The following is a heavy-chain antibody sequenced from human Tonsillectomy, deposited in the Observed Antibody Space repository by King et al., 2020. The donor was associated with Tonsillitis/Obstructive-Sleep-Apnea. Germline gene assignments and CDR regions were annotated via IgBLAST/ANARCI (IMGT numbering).Heavy chain of an antibody. Sequence: QLQLQESGPGLVKPSETLSLTCTVSGGSISTYYWSWIRQPPGKGLEWIEYIYYSGSTNYNPSLKSRVTISVDTSKNQFSLKLSSVTAADTAVYYCARVITGTTAAFDIWGQGTMVTVSS. V-gene: IGHV4-59*01. D-gene: IGHD1-7*01. CDR3: ARVITGTTAAFDI. CDR1: GGSISTYY. J-gene: IGHJ3*02. CDR2: IYYSGST.